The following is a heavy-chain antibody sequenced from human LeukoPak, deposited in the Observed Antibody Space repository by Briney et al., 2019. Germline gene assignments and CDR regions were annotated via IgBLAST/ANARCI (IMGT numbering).Heavy chain of an antibody. CDR3: ARGGGLDV. CDR2: INHNGNVN. V-gene: IGHV3-7*03. J-gene: IGHJ6*02. D-gene: IGHD3-16*01. Sequence: GGSLRLSCAASGFTFSSYWMNWARQAPGKGLEWVASINHNGNVNYYVDSVKGRFTITRGNAKNSLYLQMSNLRAEDTAVYFCARGGGLDVWGQGATVTVSS. CDR1: GFTFSSYW.